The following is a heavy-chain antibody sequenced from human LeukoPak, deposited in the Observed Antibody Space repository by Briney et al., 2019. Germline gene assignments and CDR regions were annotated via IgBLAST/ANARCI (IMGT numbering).Heavy chain of an antibody. CDR2: MNPNSGNT. CDR1: GYTFTSYD. D-gene: IGHD5-12*01. J-gene: IGHJ4*02. CDR3: ARNLLDIADPWESSGY. V-gene: IGHV1-8*01. Sequence: ASVKVSCKASGYTFTSYDINWVRQATGQGLEWMGWMNPNSGNTGYAQKFQSRVTMTRNTSISTAYMELSSLRSEDTAVYYCARNLLDIADPWESSGYWGQGTLVTVSS.